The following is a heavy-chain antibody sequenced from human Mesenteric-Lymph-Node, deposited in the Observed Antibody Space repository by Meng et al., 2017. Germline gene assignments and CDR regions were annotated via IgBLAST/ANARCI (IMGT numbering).Heavy chain of an antibody. V-gene: IGHV1-2*06. CDR3: ARGRSYCSGGSCSSEYYFDY. CDR2: LNPDSGGT. J-gene: IGHJ4*02. D-gene: IGHD2-15*01. CDR1: GHTFTGYF. Sequence: QVQLVQSGAEVKKPGASVKVPCKASGHTFTGYFMFWVRLAPGQGLEWMGRLNPDSGGTNYAQKFQGRVTMTRDTSINTAYMELSSLRSDDAALYFCARGRSYCSGGSCSSEYYFDYWGQGTLVTVSS.